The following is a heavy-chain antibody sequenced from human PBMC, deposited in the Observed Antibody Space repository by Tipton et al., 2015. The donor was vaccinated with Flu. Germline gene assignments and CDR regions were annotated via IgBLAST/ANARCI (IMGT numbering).Heavy chain of an antibody. CDR1: GFTFSGYA. V-gene: IGHV3-23*01. D-gene: IGHD3-16*01. CDR2: LNGLYEGT. CDR3: ARRGSDGYNLFFDK. J-gene: IGHJ4*02. Sequence: SLRLSCVGSGFTFSGYALSWVRQAPGKCLEWVAHLNGLYEGTYYADSVKGRFTISRDNSVNTLYLQMDSLRVEDTATYYCARRGSDGYNLFFDKWGQGVLATVAS.